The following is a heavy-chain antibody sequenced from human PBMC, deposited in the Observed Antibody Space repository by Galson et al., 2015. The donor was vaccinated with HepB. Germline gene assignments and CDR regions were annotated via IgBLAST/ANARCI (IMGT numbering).Heavy chain of an antibody. CDR1: GFIFSPYS. CDR2: ISTGSSTI. CDR3: TRDADGNFDH. J-gene: IGHJ4*02. V-gene: IGHV3-48*02. Sequence: SLRLSCAASGFIFSPYSMNWVRQAPGKGLEWISYISTGSSTIHYADSVKGRFTVSRDDAKNSLYLQMNSLRDEDTAVYYCTRDADGNFDHWGQGTLVTVSS.